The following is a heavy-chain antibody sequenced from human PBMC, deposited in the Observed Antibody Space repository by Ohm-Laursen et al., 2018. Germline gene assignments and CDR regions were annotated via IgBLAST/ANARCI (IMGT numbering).Heavy chain of an antibody. V-gene: IGHV3-30*18. Sequence: SLRLSCTASGFTFSSYGMHWVCQAPGKGLEWVAVISYDGSNKYYADSVKGRFTISRDNSKNTLYLQMNSLRVEDTAVYYCAKGRSGGTGHGNWFESWGQGALVIVSS. CDR3: AKGRSGGTGHGNWFES. D-gene: IGHD3-10*01. J-gene: IGHJ5*01. CDR1: GFTFSSYG. CDR2: ISYDGSNK.